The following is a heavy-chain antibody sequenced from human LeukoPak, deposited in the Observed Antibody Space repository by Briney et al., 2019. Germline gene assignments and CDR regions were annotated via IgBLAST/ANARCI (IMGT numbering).Heavy chain of an antibody. CDR2: INPSGGST. CDR3: ARAGFYYYDSSGYYPN. V-gene: IGHV1-46*01. Sequence: ASVKVSCKASGYTFTSYYMHWVRQAPGQGLEWMGIINPSGGSTSYAQKFQGRVTMTRDTSTSTVYMELSRLRSNDTAVYYCARAGFYYYDSSGYYPNWGQGTLVTVSS. J-gene: IGHJ4*02. CDR1: GYTFTSYY. D-gene: IGHD3-22*01.